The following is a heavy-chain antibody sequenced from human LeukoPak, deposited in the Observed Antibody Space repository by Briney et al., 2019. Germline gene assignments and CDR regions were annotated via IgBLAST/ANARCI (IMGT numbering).Heavy chain of an antibody. CDR3: ARGRRNYYGSGSYSSWFDP. Sequence: SETLSLTCAVYGGSFSDYYWSWIRQPPGKGLEWIGEIIHSGSPDYNPSLKSRATISVDTSKNQFSLKLSSVTAADTAIYYCARGRRNYYGSGSYSSWFDPWGQGTLVTVSS. V-gene: IGHV4-34*01. D-gene: IGHD3-10*01. CDR2: IIHSGSP. J-gene: IGHJ5*02. CDR1: GGSFSDYY.